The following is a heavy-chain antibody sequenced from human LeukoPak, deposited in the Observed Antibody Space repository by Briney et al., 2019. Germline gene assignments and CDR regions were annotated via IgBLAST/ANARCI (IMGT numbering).Heavy chain of an antibody. CDR2: IYTSGST. V-gene: IGHV4-4*07. J-gene: IGHJ5*02. CDR1: GGSISSYY. Sequence: PSETLSLTCTVSGGSISSYYWSWIRQPAGKGLEWIGRIYTSGSTNYNPSLKSRVTMSVDTSKNQFSLKLSSVTAADTAVYYCAREIPNDCSSTRCYGGWFDPWGQGTLVTVSS. D-gene: IGHD2-2*01. CDR3: AREIPNDCSSTRCYGGWFDP.